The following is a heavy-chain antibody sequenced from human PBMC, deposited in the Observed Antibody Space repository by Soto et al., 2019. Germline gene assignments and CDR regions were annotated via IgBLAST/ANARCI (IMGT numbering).Heavy chain of an antibody. J-gene: IGHJ6*02. D-gene: IGHD3-3*01. V-gene: IGHV2-70*04. CDR1: GFSLTSNEMR. Sequence: SGPTLVHPTQTLTLTCTFSGFSLTSNEMRVTWIRQPPGKALGWLARIDWDDEKFYSSSLRTRLTISKDSSKNQVVLTMTNMDPVDTATYYCARIRTYYDFWSGPSGYYGMDVWAKGPRSPSP. CDR3: ARIRTYYDFWSGPSGYYGMDV. CDR2: IDWDDEK.